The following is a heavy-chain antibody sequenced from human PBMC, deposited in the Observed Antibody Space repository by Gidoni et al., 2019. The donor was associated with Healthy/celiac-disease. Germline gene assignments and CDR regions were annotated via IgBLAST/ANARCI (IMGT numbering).Heavy chain of an antibody. CDR3: ARVTTYYDFWSGYYTGHNWFDP. J-gene: IGHJ5*02. D-gene: IGHD3-3*01. CDR1: GGSVSSGSYY. V-gene: IGHV4-61*01. CDR2: IYTSGST. Sequence: QVQLQESGPGLVKPSETLSLTCTVSGGSVSSGSYYWRWIRQPPGKGLECIGYIYTSGSTNYNPSLKSRVTISVDTSKNQFSLKLSSVTAADTAVYYCARVTTYYDFWSGYYTGHNWFDPWGQGTLVTVSS.